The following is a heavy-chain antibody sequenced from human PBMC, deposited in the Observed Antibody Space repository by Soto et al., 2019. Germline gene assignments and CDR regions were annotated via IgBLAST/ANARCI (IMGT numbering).Heavy chain of an antibody. J-gene: IGHJ3*01. D-gene: IGHD3-22*01. CDR2: IYDSGNS. CDR3: ARATQYYFDTRGYPRGPHFAFDL. V-gene: IGHV4-30-2*01. Sequence: QLQLQESGSGLVKPSQTLSLTCGVSGDSISSGGSSWNWIRQPPGKGLEWIGYIYDSGNSYYNPSLRSRVTISIDRSKNQFSLKLTSVTAADTAVYYCARATQYYFDTRGYPRGPHFAFDLWGQGTMVTVSS. CDR1: GDSISSGGSS.